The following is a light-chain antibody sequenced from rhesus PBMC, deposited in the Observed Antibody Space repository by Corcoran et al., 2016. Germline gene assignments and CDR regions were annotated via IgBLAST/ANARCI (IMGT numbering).Light chain of an antibody. CDR3: QHSYGTPYS. CDR1: ENVNNY. CDR2: AAS. V-gene: IGKV1-74*01. Sequence: DIQMTQSPSSLSASVGDRVTITCRASENVNNYLHWYQQKPGKAPKLLIYAASTLQSGVPSMFSGSGAGKDYTFTISRLQPEDVATYYCQHSYGTPYSFGHGTKVEIK. J-gene: IGKJ2*01.